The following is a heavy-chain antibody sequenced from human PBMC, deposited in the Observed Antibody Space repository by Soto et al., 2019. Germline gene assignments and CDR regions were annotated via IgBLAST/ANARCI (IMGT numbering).Heavy chain of an antibody. CDR2: ISAYNGNT. V-gene: IGHV1-18*01. J-gene: IGHJ4*02. CDR1: GYTFTSYG. D-gene: IGHD3-10*01. Sequence: ASVKVSFKASGYTFTSYGISWVRQAPGQGLEWMGWISAYNGNTNYAQKLQGRVTMTTDTSTSTAYMELRSLRSDDTAVYYCARDQLSYKGYHGSGSSHWGQGTLVTVSS. CDR3: ARDQLSYKGYHGSGSSH.